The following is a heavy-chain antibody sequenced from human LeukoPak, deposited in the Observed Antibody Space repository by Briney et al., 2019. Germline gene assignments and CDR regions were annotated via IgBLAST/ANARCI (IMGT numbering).Heavy chain of an antibody. CDR2: IYYSGST. Sequence: PSQTLSLTCTVSGGSISSGGYYWSWIRQHPGKGLEWIGYIYYSGSTYYNPSLKSRVTISVDTSKNQFSLKLSSVTAADTAVYYCARTTSPGYSSSWYDKAEYFQHWGQGTLVTVSS. V-gene: IGHV4-31*03. J-gene: IGHJ1*01. CDR1: GGSISSGGYY. D-gene: IGHD6-13*01. CDR3: ARTTSPGYSSSWYDKAEYFQH.